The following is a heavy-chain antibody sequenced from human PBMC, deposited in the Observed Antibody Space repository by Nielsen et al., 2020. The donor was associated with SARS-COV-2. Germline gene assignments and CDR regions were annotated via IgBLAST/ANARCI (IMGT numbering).Heavy chain of an antibody. CDR1: GYTFTSYY. J-gene: IGHJ3*02. CDR3: ARDSTMVRGGGGYPGPFDI. Sequence: SVKVSCKASGYTFTSYYMHWVRQAPRQGLEWMGGIIPIFGTANYAQKFQGRVTITADESTSTAYMELSSLRSEDTAVYYCARDSTMVRGGGGYPGPFDIWGQGTMVTVSS. V-gene: IGHV1-69*13. CDR2: IIPIFGTA. D-gene: IGHD3-10*01.